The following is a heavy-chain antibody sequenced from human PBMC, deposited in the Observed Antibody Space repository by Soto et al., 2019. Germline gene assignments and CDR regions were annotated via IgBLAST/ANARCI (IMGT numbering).Heavy chain of an antibody. CDR3: ARGRRLGLRLNYYYYMDV. CDR2: IWYDGSNK. V-gene: IGHV3-33*01. Sequence: GGSLRLSCAASGFTFSSYGMHWVRQAPGKGLEWVAVIWYDGSNKYYADSVKGRFTISRDNSKNTLYLQMNSLRAEDTAVYYCARGRRLGLRLNYYYYMDVWGKGTTVTVSS. D-gene: IGHD3-16*01. J-gene: IGHJ6*03. CDR1: GFTFSSYG.